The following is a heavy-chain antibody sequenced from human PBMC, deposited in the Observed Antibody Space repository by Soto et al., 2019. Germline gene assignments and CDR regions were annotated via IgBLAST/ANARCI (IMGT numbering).Heavy chain of an antibody. CDR2: ISSSSSTI. CDR1: GFTFSSYS. D-gene: IGHD2-21*01. V-gene: IGHV3-48*01. Sequence: AASGFTFSSYSMNWVRQAPGKGLEWVSYISSSSSTIYYADSVKGRFTISRDNSKNTLYLQMNSLRAEDTAVYYCAKGDPYWVYWGQGTLVTVSS. CDR3: AKGDPYWVY. J-gene: IGHJ4*02.